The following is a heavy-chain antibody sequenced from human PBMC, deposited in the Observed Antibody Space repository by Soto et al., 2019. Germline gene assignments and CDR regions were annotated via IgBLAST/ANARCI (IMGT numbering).Heavy chain of an antibody. CDR1: GDSFTGYW. CDR3: ARRGSYYDSSGHDY. D-gene: IGHD3-22*01. V-gene: IGHV5-10-1*01. CDR2: IDPSDSYT. Sequence: GESLTIAFTCSGDSFTGYWIRGVRQMPGKGLEWMGRIDPSDSYTNYSPSFQGHVTISADKSISTAYLQWSSLKASDTAMYYCARRGSYYDSSGHDYWGQGTLVTVSS. J-gene: IGHJ4*02.